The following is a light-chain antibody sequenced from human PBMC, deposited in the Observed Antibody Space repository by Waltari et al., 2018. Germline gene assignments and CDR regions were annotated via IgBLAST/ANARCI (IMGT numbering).Light chain of an antibody. CDR3: WLAYTGGIVV. J-gene: IGLJ2*01. Sequence: QAVVTQEPSLTVSPGGTVTPHCGSRTGLVTSGHYPYWLQQKPGQAPRTLIYDSYIKQSWTPARFSASLVGGKAVLTLSGAQAEDEAKYYCWLAYTGGIVVFGGGTELAVL. CDR1: TGLVTSGHY. CDR2: DSY. V-gene: IGLV7-46*01.